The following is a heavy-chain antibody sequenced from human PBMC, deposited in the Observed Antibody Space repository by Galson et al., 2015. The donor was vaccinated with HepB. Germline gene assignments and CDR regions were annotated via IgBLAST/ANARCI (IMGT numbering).Heavy chain of an antibody. Sequence: SVKVSCKASGGTFSSYAISWVRQAPGQGLEWMGGIIPIFGTANYAQKFQGRVTITADESTSTAYMELSSLRSEDTAVYYCARWEGSYPYYYYGMDVWGQGTTVTVSS. CDR2: IIPIFGTA. CDR3: ARWEGSYPYYYYGMDV. V-gene: IGHV1-69*13. CDR1: GGTFSSYA. D-gene: IGHD2-15*01. J-gene: IGHJ6*02.